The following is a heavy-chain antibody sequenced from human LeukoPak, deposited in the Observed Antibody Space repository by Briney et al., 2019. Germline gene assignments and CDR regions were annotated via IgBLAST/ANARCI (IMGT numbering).Heavy chain of an antibody. CDR2: MNPNSGNT. Sequence: GASVKVSCKASGYTFTSYDMHWVRQAPGQGLEWMGWMNPNSGNTTYAQKFQGRVTMTRNTSISTAYMELSSLRSEDTAVYYCARAPPPNTYYNDRSGCRDYWGQGTLVTVSS. J-gene: IGHJ4*02. D-gene: IGHD3-22*01. V-gene: IGHV1-8*01. CDR3: ARAPPPNTYYNDRSGCRDY. CDR1: GYTFTSYD.